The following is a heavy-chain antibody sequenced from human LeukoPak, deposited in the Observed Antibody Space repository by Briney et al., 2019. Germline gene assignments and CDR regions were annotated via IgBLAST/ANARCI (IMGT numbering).Heavy chain of an antibody. Sequence: GGSLRLSCAASGFTFSSQTMSWVRQAPGKGLEWVSAISGSGGSTYYADSVKGRFTISRDNSKNTLYLQMNSLRAEDTAVYYCAKDVGSSWYHAFDIWGQGTMVTVSS. CDR1: GFTFSSQT. V-gene: IGHV3-23*01. J-gene: IGHJ3*02. CDR3: AKDVGSSWYHAFDI. CDR2: ISGSGGST. D-gene: IGHD6-13*01.